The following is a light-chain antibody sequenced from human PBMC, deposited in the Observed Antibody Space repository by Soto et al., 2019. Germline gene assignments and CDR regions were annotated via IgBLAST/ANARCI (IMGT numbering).Light chain of an antibody. Sequence: DIHMTQSPPSLSASVLYIVTITCRASQGISSWLAWYQQKPGKAPKLLIYAASSLQSGAPSRFSGSGSGTDFTLTISSLQPEDFAVYYCQQDYNLLPFGGGTKV. J-gene: IGKJ4*01. CDR3: QQDYNLLP. V-gene: IGKV1-12*01. CDR2: AAS. CDR1: QGISSW.